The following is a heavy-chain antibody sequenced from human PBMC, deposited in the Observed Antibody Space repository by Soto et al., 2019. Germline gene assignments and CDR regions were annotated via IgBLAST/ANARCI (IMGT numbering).Heavy chain of an antibody. V-gene: IGHV4-39*01. Sequence: SETLSLTCTVFGDSIIRSDYYWGWLRQSPGKELEWIGSIYYTGTTYFNPPFNTRVTLFVDKSKNQFSLKMTSLTAADTAVYYCARLGKYYQSLDPWGPGTLVTVS. J-gene: IGHJ5*02. D-gene: IGHD2-2*01. CDR1: GDSIIRSDYY. CDR3: ARLGKYYQSLDP. CDR2: IYYTGTT.